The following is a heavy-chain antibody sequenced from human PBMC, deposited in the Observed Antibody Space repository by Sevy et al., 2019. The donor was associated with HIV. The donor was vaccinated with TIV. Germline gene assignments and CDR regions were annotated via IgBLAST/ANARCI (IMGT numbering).Heavy chain of an antibody. CDR2: TYYRSKWYN. V-gene: IGHV6-1*01. CDR3: ARDRGLRLYSSSWYGWFDP. CDR1: GDSVSSNSAA. J-gene: IGHJ5*02. D-gene: IGHD6-13*01. Sequence: SQILSLTCAISGDSVSSNSAAWNWIRQSPSRGLEWLGRTYYRSKWYNDYAVSVKSRITINPDTSKNQFSLQLNSVTPEDTAVYYCARDRGLRLYSSSWYGWFDPWGQGTLVTVSS.